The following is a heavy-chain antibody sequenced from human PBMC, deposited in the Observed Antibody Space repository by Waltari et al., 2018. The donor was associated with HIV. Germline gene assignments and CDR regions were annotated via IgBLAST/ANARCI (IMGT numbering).Heavy chain of an antibody. CDR3: ARGYGGNSRAMDL. CDR1: GFTFSRFG. J-gene: IGHJ4*02. V-gene: IGHV3-33*01. Sequence: QVYLVESGGGVVQPGTSLRLSCTASGFTFSRFGMHWVRQPPGKGMEWLAVVWYDGSYKYYAESVKGRFTISRENPEKTVYLQMNNLRVEDTGIYYCARGYGGNSRAMDLWGQGTLVTVSS. D-gene: IGHD5-18*01. CDR2: VWYDGSYK.